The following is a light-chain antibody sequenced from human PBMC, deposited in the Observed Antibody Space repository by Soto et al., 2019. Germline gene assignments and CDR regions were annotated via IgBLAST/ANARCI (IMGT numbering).Light chain of an antibody. V-gene: IGKV3-15*01. CDR3: HHYNNWPHT. CDR1: QSVASN. Sequence: DIVMTQSPATLSVSPGERATLSCRASQSVASNLAWYQQRPGQAPRLLLYGASTRATGIPARFSGSGSGTDFTLTIRSLQSEDFAVYYCHHYNNWPHTFGGGTKVEIK. CDR2: GAS. J-gene: IGKJ4*01.